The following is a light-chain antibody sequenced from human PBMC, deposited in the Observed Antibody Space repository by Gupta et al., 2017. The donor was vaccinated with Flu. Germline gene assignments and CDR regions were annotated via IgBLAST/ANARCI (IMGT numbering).Light chain of an antibody. V-gene: IGLV2-8*01. CDR3: SSYAGSNNVV. CDR1: SSDVGNYNY. J-gene: IGLJ3*02. Sequence: QSALTQPPSASGSPGQSVTISCTGTSSDVGNYNYVSWYQQHPGKAPKLIIYEVDKRPSGVPDRFAGSKSGNTASLTGSGLQAEDDAYYYCSSYAGSNNVVFGGGTKLTVL. CDR2: EVD.